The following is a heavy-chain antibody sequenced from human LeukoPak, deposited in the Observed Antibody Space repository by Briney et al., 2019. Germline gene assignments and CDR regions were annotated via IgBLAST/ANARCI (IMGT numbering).Heavy chain of an antibody. CDR2: SRDKDNKYTT. J-gene: IGHJ4*02. CDR1: GFTLSDHY. CDR3: ASWTSGY. V-gene: IGHV3-72*01. D-gene: IGHD3/OR15-3a*01. Sequence: PGGXLRLSCAASGFTLSDHYIDWFRQAPGKGLEWVGRSRDKDNKYTTEYAASAKDRFTISRDGSKSSLYLQMNSLKTEDTAMYYCASWTSGYWGQGTLVTVSS.